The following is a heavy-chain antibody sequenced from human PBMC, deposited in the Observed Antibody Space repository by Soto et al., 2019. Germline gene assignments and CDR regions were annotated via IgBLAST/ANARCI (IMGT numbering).Heavy chain of an antibody. Sequence: EVQLVESGGGLVKPGGSLRVSCAASGITFSNAWMTWVRQAPGKGLEWVGRIKSKIDGGTTDYGVPVKGRFTISRDDSKNTLYLQMNSLKTEDTAVYYFTTGLYSSSLYFDSLGQGTLVTVSS. CDR1: GITFSNAW. CDR3: TTGLYSSSLYFDS. CDR2: IKSKIDGGTT. V-gene: IGHV3-15*01. J-gene: IGHJ4*02. D-gene: IGHD6-6*01.